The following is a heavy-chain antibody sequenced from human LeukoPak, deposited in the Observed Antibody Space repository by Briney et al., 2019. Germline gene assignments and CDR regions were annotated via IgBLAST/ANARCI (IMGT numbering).Heavy chain of an antibody. J-gene: IGHJ4*02. CDR3: ARAERYYYDSSGYYY. D-gene: IGHD3-22*01. CDR2: ISAYNGNT. Sequence: ASVKVSCKASGYTFTSYGISWVRQAPGQGLEWMGWISAYNGNTNYAQKLQGRVTMTTDTSTSTAYMELRSLRSDDTAVYYCARAERYYYDSSGYYYWGQGTLDTVSS. CDR1: GYTFTSYG. V-gene: IGHV1-18*01.